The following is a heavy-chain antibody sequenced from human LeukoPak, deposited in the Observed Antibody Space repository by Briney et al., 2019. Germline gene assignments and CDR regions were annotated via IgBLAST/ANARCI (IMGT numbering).Heavy chain of an antibody. CDR1: GFTFDDYA. V-gene: IGHV3-9*01. J-gene: IGHJ2*01. D-gene: IGHD2-21*02. CDR2: ISYNSDTI. CDR3: AKDYCGGDCYSGWYFDL. Sequence: SLRLSCAASGFTFDDYAMHWVRQAPGKGLEWGSGISYNSDTIAYADPVKGRFTISRDNAKISLYLQMNSLRAEDTALYYCAKDYCGGDCYSGWYFDLWGRGTLVTVSS.